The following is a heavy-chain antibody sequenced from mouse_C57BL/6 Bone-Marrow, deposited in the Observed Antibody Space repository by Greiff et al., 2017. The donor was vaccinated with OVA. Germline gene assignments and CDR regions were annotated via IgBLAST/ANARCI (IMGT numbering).Heavy chain of an antibody. Sequence: VQLQQPGAELVKPGASVKLSCKASGYTFTSYWMHWVKQRPGQGLEWIGMIHPNSGSTNYNEKFKSKATLTVDKSSSTAYMQLSSLTSEDSAVYYCARTRIYYDYEGDFDYWGRGTTLTVSS. V-gene: IGHV1-64*01. D-gene: IGHD2-4*01. CDR1: GYTFTSYW. CDR2: IHPNSGST. CDR3: ARTRIYYDYEGDFDY. J-gene: IGHJ2*01.